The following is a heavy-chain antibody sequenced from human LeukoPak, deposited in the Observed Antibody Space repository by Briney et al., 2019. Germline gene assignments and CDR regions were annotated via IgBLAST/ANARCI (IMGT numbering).Heavy chain of an antibody. J-gene: IGHJ5*02. D-gene: IGHD2-15*01. CDR2: ISAYNGNT. CDR1: GYTFTSYG. V-gene: IGHV1-18*01. CDR3: ASFAYCSGGSCYARAFDP. Sequence: ASVKVSCKASGYTFTSYGISWVRQAPGQGLEWMGWISAYNGNTNYAQKLQGRVTMTTDTSTSTAHMELRSLRSDDTAVYYCASFAYCSGGSCYARAFDPWGQGTLVTVSS.